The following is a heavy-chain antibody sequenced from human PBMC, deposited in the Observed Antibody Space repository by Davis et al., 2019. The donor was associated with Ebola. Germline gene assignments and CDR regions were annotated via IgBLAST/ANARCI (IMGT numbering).Heavy chain of an antibody. J-gene: IGHJ5*02. Sequence: AASVKVSCKASGYIFTSYDINWVRQATGQGLEWMGWMNPNSGNTGYARKFQDRVTMTRDTSMNTAYMELSSLRSEDTAVYYCAGGFSFDPWGQGTLVTVSS. CDR1: GYIFTSYD. V-gene: IGHV1-8*01. CDR3: AGGFSFDP. CDR2: MNPNSGNT.